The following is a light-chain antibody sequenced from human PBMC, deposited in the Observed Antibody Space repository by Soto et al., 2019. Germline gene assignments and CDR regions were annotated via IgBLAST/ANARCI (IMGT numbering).Light chain of an antibody. CDR1: ENVYNY. J-gene: IGKJ1*01. V-gene: IGKV3-15*01. CDR2: GAS. Sequence: EIVLTQSPATLSLSPGERATLSCRASENVYNYIAWYQQKPGQAPRLLIYGASTRATGIPARFSGSGSGTEFTLTISSLQSEDFAVYYCQQYNNWPPWTFGQGTKV. CDR3: QQYNNWPPWT.